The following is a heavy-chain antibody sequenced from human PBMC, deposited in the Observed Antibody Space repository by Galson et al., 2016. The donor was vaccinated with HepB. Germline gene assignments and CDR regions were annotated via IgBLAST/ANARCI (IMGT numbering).Heavy chain of an antibody. J-gene: IGHJ5*02. CDR3: ARTRRSGSSSSSNWFDP. D-gene: IGHD6-19*01. Sequence: PALVKPTQTLTLTCTFSGFSLSTSGMCVNWIRQPPGKALEWLARIDWNDNKYYSTSLRTRLTISKDTSKNQVVLKMTNMDPVDTATYYCARTRRSGSSSSSNWFDPWGQGTLVTVSS. CDR2: IDWNDNK. V-gene: IGHV2-70*11. CDR1: GFSLSTSGMC.